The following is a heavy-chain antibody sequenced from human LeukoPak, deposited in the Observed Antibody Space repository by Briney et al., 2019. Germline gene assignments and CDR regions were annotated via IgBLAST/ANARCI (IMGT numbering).Heavy chain of an antibody. J-gene: IGHJ4*02. V-gene: IGHV3-7*03. Sequence: SGGSLRLSCAASGFTFSGYWMSWVRQAPGKGLEWVASVKQDGSDKYYVDSVKGRFTISRDNAKNSLYVQMNSLRAEDTAVYYCAKDPVGIVVVVAANWGQGTLVTVSS. CDR3: AKDPVGIVVVVAAN. D-gene: IGHD2-15*01. CDR2: VKQDGSDK. CDR1: GFTFSGYW.